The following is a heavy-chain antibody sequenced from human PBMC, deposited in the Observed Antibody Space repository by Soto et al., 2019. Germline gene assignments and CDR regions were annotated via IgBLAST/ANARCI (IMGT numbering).Heavy chain of an antibody. Sequence: EVQLLESGGGLVQPGGSLRLSCAASGFTFSSYSMSWVRQAPGKGLEWVSAISGSGGSTYYADSVKGRFTISRDNSKNTLYLQMNSLRAEDTAVYYCAKVRMASYRFDYWGQGTLVTVSS. V-gene: IGHV3-23*01. CDR2: ISGSGGST. CDR1: GFTFSSYS. J-gene: IGHJ4*02. CDR3: AKVRMASYRFDY. D-gene: IGHD2-15*01.